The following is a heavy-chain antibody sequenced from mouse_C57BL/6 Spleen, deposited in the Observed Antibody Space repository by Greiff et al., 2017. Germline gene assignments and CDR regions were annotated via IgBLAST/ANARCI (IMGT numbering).Heavy chain of an antibody. Sequence: VQLQQSGPELVKPGASVKISCKASGYAFSSSWMNWVKQRPAKGLEWIGRIYPGDGDTNYNGKFKGKATLTADKSSSTAYMQLSSLTSEDSAVYFCAREGITTVVATYYYAMDYWGQGTSVTVSS. CDR1: GYAFSSSW. J-gene: IGHJ4*01. V-gene: IGHV1-82*01. CDR3: AREGITTVVATYYYAMDY. D-gene: IGHD1-1*01. CDR2: IYPGDGDT.